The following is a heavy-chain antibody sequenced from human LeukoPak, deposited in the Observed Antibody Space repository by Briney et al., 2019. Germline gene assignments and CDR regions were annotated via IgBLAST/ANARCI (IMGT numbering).Heavy chain of an antibody. CDR2: IVVGSGNT. Sequence: GASVKVSCKASGFTITSSAMQWVRQARGQRLEWIGWIVVGSGNTNYAQKFQERVTITRDMSTSTAYMELSSLRSEDTAVYYCAAAEVRGFDPWGQGTLVTVSS. CDR3: AAAEVRGFDP. J-gene: IGHJ5*02. V-gene: IGHV1-58*02. D-gene: IGHD3-22*01. CDR1: GFTITSSA.